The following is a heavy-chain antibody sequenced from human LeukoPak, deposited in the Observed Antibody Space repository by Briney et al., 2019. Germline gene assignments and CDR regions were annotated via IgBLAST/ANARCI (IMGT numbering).Heavy chain of an antibody. CDR1: GGSISSGDYY. Sequence: SETLSLTCTVSGGSISSGDYYWSWIRQPPGKGLEWIGYIYYSGSTYYNPSLKSRVTISVDRSKNQFSLKLSSVTAADTAVYYCARVTTVTTFDYWGQGTLVTVSS. V-gene: IGHV4-30-4*01. J-gene: IGHJ4*02. CDR2: IYYSGST. D-gene: IGHD4-17*01. CDR3: ARVTTVTTFDY.